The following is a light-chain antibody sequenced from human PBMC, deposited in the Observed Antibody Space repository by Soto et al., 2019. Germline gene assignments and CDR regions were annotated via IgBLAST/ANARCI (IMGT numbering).Light chain of an antibody. J-gene: IGLJ3*02. CDR1: SSDVGAYNH. Sequence: QSVLTQPASVTGSPGQSITISCTGTSSDVGAYNHVSWYQQHPDKAPKLMIYEVSNRPSGASNRFSGSKSGNTASLTISGLQAEDEADYYCNSYTSSSTWVFGGGTKLTVL. V-gene: IGLV2-14*01. CDR2: EVS. CDR3: NSYTSSSTWV.